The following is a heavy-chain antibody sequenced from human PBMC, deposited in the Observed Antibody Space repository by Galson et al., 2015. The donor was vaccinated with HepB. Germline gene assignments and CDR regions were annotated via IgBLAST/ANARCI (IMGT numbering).Heavy chain of an antibody. CDR2: ISYDGSKK. CDR3: AKENIVRETAYSDY. Sequence: SLRLSCAASGFTFSNSGMHWVRQAPGKGLEWLALISYDGSKKSYADSVNGRFTISRDNSKNILFMRMNSLRAEDTAVYYCAKENIVRETAYSDYWGQGTLVTVSS. CDR1: GFTFSNSG. J-gene: IGHJ4*02. V-gene: IGHV3-30*18. D-gene: IGHD1-26*01.